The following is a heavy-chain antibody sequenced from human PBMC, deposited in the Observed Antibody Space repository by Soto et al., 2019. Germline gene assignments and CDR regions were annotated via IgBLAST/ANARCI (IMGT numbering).Heavy chain of an antibody. CDR2: IYYSGST. V-gene: IGHV4-59*01. CDR1: GGSISSYY. Sequence: SETLSLTCPVSGGSISSYYWSWIRQPPGKGLEWIGYIYYSGSTNYNPSLKSRVTISVDTSKNQFSLKLSSVTAADTAVYYCARAVGPLYYYYGMDVWGQGTTVTVSS. CDR3: ARAVGPLYYYYGMDV. J-gene: IGHJ6*02.